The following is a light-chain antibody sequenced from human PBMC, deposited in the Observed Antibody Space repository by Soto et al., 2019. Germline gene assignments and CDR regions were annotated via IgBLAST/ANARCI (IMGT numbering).Light chain of an antibody. V-gene: IGLV2-14*01. CDR1: SSDVGGYNY. J-gene: IGLJ2*01. CDR2: EVS. Sequence: QSVLTQPASVSGSPGQSITISCTGTSSDVGGYNYVSWYQHHPGKTPKRLIYEVSSRPSGVPHRFSGSKSDNTARLTISGLQAEDEADYYCTSNTSSSTLLFGGGTKVTVL. CDR3: TSNTSSSTLL.